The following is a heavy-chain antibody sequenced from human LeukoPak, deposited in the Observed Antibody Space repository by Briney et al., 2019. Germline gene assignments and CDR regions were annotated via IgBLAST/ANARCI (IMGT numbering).Heavy chain of an antibody. CDR1: GGSISSYY. V-gene: IGHV4-59*12. D-gene: IGHD1-26*01. CDR2: IDHSGSA. J-gene: IGHJ4*02. CDR3: ARDFVGGGYSPLDY. Sequence: SETLSLTCTVSGGSISSYYWSWIRQPPGKGLEWIGYIDHSGSAYYNPSLESRVIISIDTSKRQFSLKLRSVTAADTAVYYCARDFVGGGYSPLDYWGQGTLVTVSS.